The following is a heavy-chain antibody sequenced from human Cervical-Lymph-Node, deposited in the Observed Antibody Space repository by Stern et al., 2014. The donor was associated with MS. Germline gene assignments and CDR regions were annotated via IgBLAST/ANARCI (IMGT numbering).Heavy chain of an antibody. Sequence: VQLVESGAEVRKPEASVRVSCKTSGYNFISDDINWVRQATGQGLEWMGWMNPDSGDTGYAQKFQGRLTITGDTSINTAYMELTSLSSEDSAVYYCTKAWDSWGQGTLVTVSS. J-gene: IGHJ5*01. CDR2: MNPDSGDT. CDR3: TKAWDS. V-gene: IGHV1-8*01. CDR1: GYNFISDD.